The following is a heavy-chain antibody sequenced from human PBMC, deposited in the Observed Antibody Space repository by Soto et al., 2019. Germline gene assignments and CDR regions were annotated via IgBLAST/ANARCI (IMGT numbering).Heavy chain of an antibody. D-gene: IGHD3-3*01. Sequence: SLTCAVSGVSISSDGYSWSWIRQPPGKGLEWIGFIYQSGSTYYNPSLKSRGTMSVDRSKNQFSLKLTSVTAADMAVYYCARAYYDFWTSYHYGMDVWGQGTTVTVSS. J-gene: IGHJ6*02. CDR3: ARAYYDFWTSYHYGMDV. V-gene: IGHV4-30-2*01. CDR2: IYQSGST. CDR1: GVSISSDGYS.